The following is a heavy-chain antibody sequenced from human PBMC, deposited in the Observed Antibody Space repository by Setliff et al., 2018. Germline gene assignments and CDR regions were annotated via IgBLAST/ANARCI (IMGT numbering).Heavy chain of an antibody. Sequence: GGSLRLSCAASGFTFSIYSMNWVRQAPGRGLEWLSYTTGSSSVIHYADSVKGRFTISRDNARNSLYLQINSLRAEDTAVYFCATSNDYLDHWGQGTLVTVSS. J-gene: IGHJ5*02. D-gene: IGHD3-16*01. CDR3: ATSNDYLDH. V-gene: IGHV3-48*01. CDR2: TTGSSSVI. CDR1: GFTFSIYS.